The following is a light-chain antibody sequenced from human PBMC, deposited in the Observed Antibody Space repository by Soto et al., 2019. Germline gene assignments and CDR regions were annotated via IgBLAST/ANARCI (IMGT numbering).Light chain of an antibody. V-gene: IGLV2-8*01. J-gene: IGLJ2*01. CDR2: DVT. Sequence: QSVLTQPPSASGSPGQSVTISCTGASSDVGSYNFVSWYQQHPGKAPQLLIYDVTQRPSGVPDRFSGSKSGNTASLTVSGLLAEDEADYYCTSYAGSTIPVVFGGGTKLTVL. CDR3: TSYAGSTIPVV. CDR1: SSDVGSYNF.